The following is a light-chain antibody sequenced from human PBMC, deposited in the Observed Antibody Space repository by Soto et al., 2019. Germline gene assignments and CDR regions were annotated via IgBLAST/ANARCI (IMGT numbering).Light chain of an antibody. V-gene: IGKV1-5*03. Sequence: DIQMTQSPSILSGSVGDRVTITCRASQTISSWLAWYQQKPGKAPKLLIYKASTLKSGVPSRFSGSGSGTEFTLTISSLQPDDFATYYCQHYNSYSEAFSQGTKV. CDR1: QTISSW. CDR3: QHYNSYSEA. CDR2: KAS. J-gene: IGKJ1*01.